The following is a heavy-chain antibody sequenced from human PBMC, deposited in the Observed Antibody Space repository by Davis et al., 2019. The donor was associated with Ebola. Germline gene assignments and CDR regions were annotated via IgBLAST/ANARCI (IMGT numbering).Heavy chain of an antibody. D-gene: IGHD4-17*01. CDR3: ARRDYGDKNDAFDI. CDR2: IYPGDSDT. CDR1: GYSFTSYW. J-gene: IGHJ3*02. Sequence: KVSCKGSGYSFTSYWIGWVRQMPGKGLEWMGIIYPGDSDTRYSPSFQGQVTISAVKSISTAYLQWSSLKASDTAMYYCARRDYGDKNDAFDIWGQGTMVTVSS. V-gene: IGHV5-51*01.